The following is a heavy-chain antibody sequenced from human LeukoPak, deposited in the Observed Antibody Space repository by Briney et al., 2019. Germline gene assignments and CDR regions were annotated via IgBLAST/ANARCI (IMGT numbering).Heavy chain of an antibody. D-gene: IGHD3-22*01. CDR1: GYTVTSYG. Sequence: ASVKVSCKASGYTVTSYGISWVRQAPGQGLEWMGWISAYNGNTNYAQKLQGRVTMTTDTSTSTAYMELRSLRSDDTAVYYCAIVVSLEDAFDIWGQGTMVTVSS. CDR3: AIVVSLEDAFDI. V-gene: IGHV1-18*01. J-gene: IGHJ3*02. CDR2: ISAYNGNT.